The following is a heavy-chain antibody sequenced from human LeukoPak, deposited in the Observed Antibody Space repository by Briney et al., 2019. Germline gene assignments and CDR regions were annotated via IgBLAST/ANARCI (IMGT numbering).Heavy chain of an antibody. CDR1: GFTFSSYS. V-gene: IGHV3-21*01. D-gene: IGHD4-17*01. CDR3: ARDRQPTYGLYGDYDSGAFDI. J-gene: IGHJ3*02. CDR2: ISSSSSYI. Sequence: GGSLRLSXAASGFTFSSYSMNWVRQAPGKGLEWVSSISSSSSYIYYADSVKGRFTISRDNAKNSLYLQMNSLRAEDTAVYYCARDRQPTYGLYGDYDSGAFDIWGQGTMVTVSS.